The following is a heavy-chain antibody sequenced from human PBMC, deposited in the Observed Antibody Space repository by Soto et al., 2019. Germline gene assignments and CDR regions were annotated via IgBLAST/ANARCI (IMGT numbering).Heavy chain of an antibody. V-gene: IGHV2-70*01. Sequence: SGPTLVNPTQTLTLTCTFSGFPLSTSGMCVSWIRQPPGKALEWLALIDWDDDKYYSTSLKTRLTISKDTSKNQVVLTMTNMDPVDTATYYCARGTLRSVALGPRSFDYWGQGTLVTVSS. CDR1: GFPLSTSGMC. D-gene: IGHD3-3*01. CDR2: IDWDDDK. CDR3: ARGTLRSVALGPRSFDY. J-gene: IGHJ4*02.